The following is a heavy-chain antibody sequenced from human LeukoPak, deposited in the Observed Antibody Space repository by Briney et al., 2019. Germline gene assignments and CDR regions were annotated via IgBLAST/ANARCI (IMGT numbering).Heavy chain of an antibody. Sequence: GGSLRLSCAASGFTVSNNYMSWVRQAPGKGLEWVSVIYSGGSTYYADSVKGRFTISRDNSKNTLYLQMNSLRAEDTAVCYCARDALRSDIVVVPAAIWGQGTLVTVSS. V-gene: IGHV3-66*02. J-gene: IGHJ4*02. CDR1: GFTVSNNY. CDR3: ARDALRSDIVVVPAAI. D-gene: IGHD2-2*01. CDR2: IYSGGST.